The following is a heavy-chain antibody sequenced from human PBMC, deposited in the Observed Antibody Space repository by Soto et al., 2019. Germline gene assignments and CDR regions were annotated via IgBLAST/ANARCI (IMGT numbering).Heavy chain of an antibody. CDR2: VDSGGSST. J-gene: IGHJ4*02. CDR3: ARDNWNSY. D-gene: IGHD1-1*01. V-gene: IGHV3-74*01. Sequence: GGSLRLSCGASGFTFSTYGMHWVRQAPGKGLVWVSRVDSGGSSTNYADSVKGRFTISRDNAKNTLYLQMSSLRAEDTGVYYCARDNWNSYWGQGTRVTVSS. CDR1: GFTFSTYG.